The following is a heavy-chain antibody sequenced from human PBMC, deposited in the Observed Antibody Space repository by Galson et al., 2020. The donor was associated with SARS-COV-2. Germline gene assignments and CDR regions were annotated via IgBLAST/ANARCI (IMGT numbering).Heavy chain of an antibody. CDR2: IYSGGST. CDR3: ARGVPNYDFWSGPSAGMDV. V-gene: IGHV3-53*01. Sequence: GGSLRLSCAASGFTVSSNYMSWVRQAPGKGLEWVSVIYSGGSTYYADSVKGRFTISRDNSKNTLYLQMNSLRAEDTAVYYCARGVPNYDFWSGPSAGMDVWGQGTTVTVSS. J-gene: IGHJ6*02. D-gene: IGHD3-3*01. CDR1: GFTVSSNY.